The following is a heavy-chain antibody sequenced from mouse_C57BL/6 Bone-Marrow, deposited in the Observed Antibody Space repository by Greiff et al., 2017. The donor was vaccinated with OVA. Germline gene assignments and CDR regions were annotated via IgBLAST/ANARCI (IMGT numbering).Heavy chain of an antibody. CDR1: GFTFSSYG. V-gene: IGHV5-6*01. CDR3: ARSMITPYYYAMDY. D-gene: IGHD2-4*01. J-gene: IGHJ4*01. CDR2: ISSGGSYT. Sequence: EVQGVESGGDLVKPGGSLKLSCAASGFTFSSYGMSWVRQTPDKRLEWVATISSGGSYTYYPDSVKGRFTISRDNAKNTLYLQMSSLKSEDTAMYYCARSMITPYYYAMDYWGQGTSVTVSS.